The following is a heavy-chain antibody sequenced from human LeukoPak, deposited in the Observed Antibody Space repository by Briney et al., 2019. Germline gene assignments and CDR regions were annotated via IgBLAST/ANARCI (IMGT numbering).Heavy chain of an antibody. CDR3: ARGFGVPAAIDY. J-gene: IGHJ4*02. CDR1: GGSISSYY. Sequence: SETLSLTCTVSGGSISSYYWSWIRQPAGKGLEWIGRIYTSGSTYYNPSLKSRVTISVDTSKNQFSLKLSSVTAADTAVYYCARGFGVPAAIDYWGQGTLVTVSS. D-gene: IGHD2-2*01. CDR2: IYTSGST. V-gene: IGHV4-4*07.